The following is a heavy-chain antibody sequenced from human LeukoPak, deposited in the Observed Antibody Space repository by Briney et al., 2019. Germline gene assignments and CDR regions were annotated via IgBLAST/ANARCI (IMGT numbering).Heavy chain of an antibody. CDR2: ISGGGGST. J-gene: IGHJ3*01. D-gene: IGHD6-13*01. Sequence: GGSLRLSCAASGFTFSSYAMSWVRQAPGKGLEWVSGISGGGGSTFYADSVKGRFTISRDNSKNTLYLQMNSLRAEDTAVYYCARPQGSRWDGFDVWGQGTLVTVSS. CDR1: GFTFSSYA. CDR3: ARPQGSRWDGFDV. V-gene: IGHV3-23*01.